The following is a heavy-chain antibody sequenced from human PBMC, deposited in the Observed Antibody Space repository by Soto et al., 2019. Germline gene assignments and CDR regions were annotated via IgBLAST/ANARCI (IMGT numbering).Heavy chain of an antibody. D-gene: IGHD3-10*01. V-gene: IGHV4-34*01. CDR2: INHSGST. CDR3: ARAAPFTPGPTSYYSYFMDV. J-gene: IGHJ6*02. CDR1: GGSFSGYY. Sequence: QVQLQQWGAGLLKPSETLSLTCAVYGGSFSGYYWSWIRQPPGKGLEWMGEINHSGSTNYNPSLKRRVTISVDTSKNQFSLNLSSVTAADTAVYYCARAAPFTPGPTSYYSYFMDVWGQGTTVTVSS.